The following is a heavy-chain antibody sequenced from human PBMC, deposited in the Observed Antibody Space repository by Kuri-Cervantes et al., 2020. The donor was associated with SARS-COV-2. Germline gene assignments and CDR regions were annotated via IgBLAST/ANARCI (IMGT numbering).Heavy chain of an antibody. V-gene: IGHV3-7*01. D-gene: IGHD2-2*01. CDR3: ARVIPAAILLTGSGSNWFDP. CDR1: GGSFSGYY. CDR2: IKQDGSEK. J-gene: IGHJ5*02. Sequence: ETLSLTCAVYGGSFSGYYWSWVRQAPGKGLEWVANIKQDGSEKYYVDSVKGRFTISRDNAKNSLYLQMNSLRAEDTAVYYCARVIPAAILLTGSGSNWFDPWGQGTLVTVSS.